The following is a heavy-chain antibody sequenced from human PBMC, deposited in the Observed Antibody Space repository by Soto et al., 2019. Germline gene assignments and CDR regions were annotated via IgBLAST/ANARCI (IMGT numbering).Heavy chain of an antibody. D-gene: IGHD4-4*01. V-gene: IGHV3-33*01. CDR3: ARDRYPNYPPDASDI. CDR2: IWYDGSDK. Sequence: GGSLRLSCAASGFTLSSNGMHWVRQAPGKGLEWVAFIWYDGSDKYYADSVKGRFTISRDNSKNTLYLQMNSLRAEDTAVYYCARDRYPNYPPDASDIWGPGTLVTVSS. J-gene: IGHJ3*02. CDR1: GFTLSSNG.